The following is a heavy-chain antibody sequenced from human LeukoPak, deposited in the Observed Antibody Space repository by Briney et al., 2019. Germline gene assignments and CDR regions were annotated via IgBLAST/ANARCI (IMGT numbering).Heavy chain of an antibody. V-gene: IGHV4-4*07. CDR1: GDSFSSYV. CDR2: MYTSGIT. D-gene: IGHD1-7*01. Sequence: SETLSLTCTASGDSFSSYVWSWIRQPPGKGLEWIGRMYTSGITNSNPSLKSRVTMSVDTSKNQFSLNLTSVTAADTAVYYCAREITGTRGVDYWGQGILVTVSS. J-gene: IGHJ4*02. CDR3: AREITGTRGVDY.